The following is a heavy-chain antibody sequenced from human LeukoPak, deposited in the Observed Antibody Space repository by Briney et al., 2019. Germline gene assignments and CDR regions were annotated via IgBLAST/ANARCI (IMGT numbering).Heavy chain of an antibody. V-gene: IGHV5-51*01. CDR3: AGKLWFGELSLNDAFGI. D-gene: IGHD3-10*01. Sequence: GESLKISCKGSGYSFTSYWIGWVRQMPGKGLEWMGIIYPGDSDTRYSPSFQGQVTISADKSISTAYLQWSSLKASDTAMYYCAGKLWFGELSLNDAFGIWGQGTMVTVSS. CDR2: IYPGDSDT. J-gene: IGHJ3*02. CDR1: GYSFTSYW.